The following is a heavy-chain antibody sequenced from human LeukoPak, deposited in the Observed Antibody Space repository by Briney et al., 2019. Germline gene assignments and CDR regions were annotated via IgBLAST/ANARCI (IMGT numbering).Heavy chain of an antibody. CDR1: GFTFSSYA. J-gene: IGHJ3*02. V-gene: IGHV3-23*01. CDR3: AKDGTYSSGWYHDAFDI. D-gene: IGHD6-19*01. Sequence: PGGSLRLSCAASGFTFSSYAMSWVRQAPGKGLEWVSAISGSGGSTYYADSVKGRFTISRDNSKNTLYLQMNCLRAEDTAVYYCAKDGTYSSGWYHDAFDIWGQGTMVTVSS. CDR2: ISGSGGST.